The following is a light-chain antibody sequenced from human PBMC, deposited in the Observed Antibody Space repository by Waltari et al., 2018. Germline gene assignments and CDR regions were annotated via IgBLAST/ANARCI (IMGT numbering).Light chain of an antibody. CDR1: SSNIGAPYN. J-gene: IGLJ2*01. Sequence: QSVLTQPPSVSGAPGQRVTISCTGSSSNIGAPYNVHWYQQSPGTAPKLLIYEDGHRAAGVPDRFSGSKSGSSASLAITGLRAEDEAAYYCRSYDSGLIAVVFGGGTKVTVL. CDR2: EDG. CDR3: RSYDSGLIAVV. V-gene: IGLV1-40*01.